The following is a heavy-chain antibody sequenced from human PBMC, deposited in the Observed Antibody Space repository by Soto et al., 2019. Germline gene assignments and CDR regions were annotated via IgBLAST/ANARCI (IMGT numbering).Heavy chain of an antibody. CDR1: GVSIHNSHSF. CDR2: VYHNGGA. CDR3: GRVVEGATRHTDPDS. D-gene: IGHD2-21*01. J-gene: IGHJ5*01. V-gene: IGHV4-39*01. Sequence: TLSLTCTVSGVSIHNSHSFWAWIRQPPGKGLQFIASVYHNGGAHYNSSLKSRVTISVDTANNQVSLRMRSLTAADTAFYYCGRVVEGATRHTDPDSWGQGILVTVSS.